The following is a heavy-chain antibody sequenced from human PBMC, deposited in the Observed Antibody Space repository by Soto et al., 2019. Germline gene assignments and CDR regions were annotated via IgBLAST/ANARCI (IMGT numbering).Heavy chain of an antibody. J-gene: IGHJ5*02. CDR1: GFTFSRYG. Sequence: PGGSLRLSCVASGFTFSRYGMHWVRQAPGKGLEWVAVIWNDGSKQVYDDSVKGRFTISRDNSKNTLYLEMDSLRDEDTSVYYCARDDDYEANAIDLWGQGTLVTVSS. V-gene: IGHV3-33*01. CDR3: ARDDDYEANAIDL. D-gene: IGHD4-17*01. CDR2: IWNDGSKQ.